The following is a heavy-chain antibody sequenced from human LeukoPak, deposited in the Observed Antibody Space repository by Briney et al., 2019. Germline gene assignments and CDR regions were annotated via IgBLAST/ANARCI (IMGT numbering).Heavy chain of an antibody. Sequence: SETLSLTCTVPGGSISSGGYYWSWIRQHPGKGLEWIGYIYYSGSTYYNPSLKSRVTISVDTSKNQFSLKLSSVTAADTAVYYCARGVDSSGYSSYYFDYWGQGTLVTVSS. D-gene: IGHD3-22*01. CDR1: GGSISSGGYY. CDR3: ARGVDSSGYSSYYFDY. CDR2: IYYSGST. J-gene: IGHJ4*02. V-gene: IGHV4-31*03.